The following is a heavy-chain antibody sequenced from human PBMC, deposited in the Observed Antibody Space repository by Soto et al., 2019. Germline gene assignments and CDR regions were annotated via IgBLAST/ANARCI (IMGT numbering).Heavy chain of an antibody. CDR3: ARDGLLAGDYGGMYFDY. J-gene: IGHJ4*02. V-gene: IGHV1-69*12. D-gene: IGHD4-17*01. Sequence: QVQLVQSGAEVKKPGSSVKVSCKASGGTFSSYAISWVRQAPGQGLEWMGGIIPIFGTANYAQKFQGRVTITADESTSTAYMELSSLRSEDTAVYYCARDGLLAGDYGGMYFDYWGQGTLVTVSS. CDR2: IIPIFGTA. CDR1: GGTFSSYA.